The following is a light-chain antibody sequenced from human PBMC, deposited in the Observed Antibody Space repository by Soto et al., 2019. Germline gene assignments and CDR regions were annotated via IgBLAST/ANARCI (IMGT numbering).Light chain of an antibody. CDR2: EVT. CDR1: SSDVGAYNY. Sequence: QSALTQPPSASGSPGQSVTISCTGTSSDVGAYNYVTWYQQHPGKAPKVIISEVTKRPSGVPDRFSGSKSGNTASLTVSGLQAEDEADYYCRSHAGSNSAFVFGTGTRSPT. J-gene: IGLJ1*01. V-gene: IGLV2-8*01. CDR3: RSHAGSNSAFV.